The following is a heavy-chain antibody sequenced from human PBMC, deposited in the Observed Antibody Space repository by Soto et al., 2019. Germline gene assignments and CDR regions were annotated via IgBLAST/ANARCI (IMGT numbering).Heavy chain of an antibody. CDR2: ISWNSGSI. J-gene: IGHJ4*02. V-gene: IGHV3-9*01. Sequence: EVQLVESGGGLVQPGRSLRLSCAASGFTFDDYAMHWVRQAPGKGLEWVSGISWNSGSIGYADSVKGRFTISRDNAKNSLYLQMNSLRAEDTALYYCAKDMEDYYDSSGSLPDYWGQGTPVTVSS. CDR3: AKDMEDYYDSSGSLPDY. D-gene: IGHD3-22*01. CDR1: GFTFDDYA.